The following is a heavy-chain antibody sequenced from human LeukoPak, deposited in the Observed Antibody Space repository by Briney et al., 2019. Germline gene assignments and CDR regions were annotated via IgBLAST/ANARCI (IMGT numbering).Heavy chain of an antibody. D-gene: IGHD5-24*01. Sequence: GGSLRLSCAASGFTVSSNYMSWVRQAPGKGLEWVSVIYSGGSTYYADSVKGRFTISRDNSKNTLYLQMNSLRAEDTAVYYCARGERWLQWPLDYRGQGTLVTVSS. J-gene: IGHJ4*02. CDR3: ARGERWLQWPLDY. V-gene: IGHV3-53*01. CDR2: IYSGGST. CDR1: GFTVSSNY.